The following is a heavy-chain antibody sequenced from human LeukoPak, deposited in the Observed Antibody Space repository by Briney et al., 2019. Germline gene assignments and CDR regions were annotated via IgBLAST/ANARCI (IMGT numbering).Heavy chain of an antibody. CDR1: GFTFSSYE. D-gene: IGHD6-19*01. Sequence: GGSLRLSCAASGFTFSSYEMNWVRQAPGKGLEWVSYISSSGTTIYYADSVKDRFTISRDNAKNSLYLQMNSLRAEDTAVYYCARVSAVALDYWGQGTLVTVSS. J-gene: IGHJ4*02. CDR2: ISSSGTTI. V-gene: IGHV3-48*03. CDR3: ARVSAVALDY.